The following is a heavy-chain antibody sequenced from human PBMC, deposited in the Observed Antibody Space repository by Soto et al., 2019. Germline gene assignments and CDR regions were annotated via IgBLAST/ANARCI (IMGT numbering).Heavy chain of an antibody. CDR2: IKQDGSEK. J-gene: IGHJ3*02. V-gene: IGHV3-7*03. CDR3: AREEFRWDAFDI. D-gene: IGHD6-13*01. CDR1: GFTFSSYW. Sequence: GGSLRLSCVASGFTFSSYWMSWVRQAPGKGLEWVANIKQDGSEKYYVDSVKGRFTISRDNAKNSLYLQMNSLRAEDTAVYYCAREEFRWDAFDIWGQGTMVTVSS.